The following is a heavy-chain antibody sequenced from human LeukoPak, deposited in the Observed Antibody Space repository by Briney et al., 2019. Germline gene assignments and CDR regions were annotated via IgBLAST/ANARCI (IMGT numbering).Heavy chain of an antibody. CDR1: EGTFSSYA. J-gene: IGHJ4*02. D-gene: IGHD6-19*01. CDR2: IIPILGIA. CDR3: ASPPIISSGWYSDY. V-gene: IGHV1-69*04. Sequence: SVKVSCKASEGTFSSYAISWLRQAPGQGLEWMGRIIPILGIANYAQKFQGRVTITADKSTSTAYMELSSLRSEDTAVYYCASPPIISSGWYSDYWGQGTLVTVSS.